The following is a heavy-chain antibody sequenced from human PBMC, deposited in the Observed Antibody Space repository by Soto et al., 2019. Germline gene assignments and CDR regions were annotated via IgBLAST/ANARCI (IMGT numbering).Heavy chain of an antibody. CDR3: ARDLSGWYQDHNWFDP. J-gene: IGHJ5*02. Sequence: QVQLVQSGAEVKKPGSSVKVSCKASGGTFSSYAISWVRQAPGQGLEWMGGIIPIFGTANYAQKFQCRVTITADESTSTAYMELSSLRSEDTAVYYCARDLSGWYQDHNWFDPWGQGTLVTVSS. CDR2: IIPIFGTA. D-gene: IGHD6-19*01. CDR1: GGTFSSYA. V-gene: IGHV1-69*01.